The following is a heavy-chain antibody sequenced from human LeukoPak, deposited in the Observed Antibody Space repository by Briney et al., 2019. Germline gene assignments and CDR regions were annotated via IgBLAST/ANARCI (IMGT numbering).Heavy chain of an antibody. J-gene: IGHJ4*02. D-gene: IGHD1-1*01. V-gene: IGHV3-48*03. Sequence: GGSLRLSCAASGFTFSSYEMNWVRQAPGKGLEWVSYISSSGSSIYYADSVKGRFTISRDNAKNSLYLQMNSLRAEDTAVYYCARSTGTRNYFDYWGQGTLVTPSA. CDR2: ISSSGSSI. CDR1: GFTFSSYE. CDR3: ARSTGTRNYFDY.